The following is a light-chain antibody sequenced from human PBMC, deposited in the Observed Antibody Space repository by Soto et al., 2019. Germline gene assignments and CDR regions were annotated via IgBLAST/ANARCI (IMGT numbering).Light chain of an antibody. CDR3: SSYSTMGTYV. CDR2: EGS. V-gene: IGLV2-14*02. J-gene: IGLJ1*01. Sequence: QSALTQPASVSGSPGQSITISCTGTSSDVGSYNLVSWYQHHPGKAPKLMIYEGSKRPSGVSNRFSGSKSGNTASLTISGLQAEDEADYFCSSYSTMGTYVFGAGTKVTVL. CDR1: SSDVGSYNL.